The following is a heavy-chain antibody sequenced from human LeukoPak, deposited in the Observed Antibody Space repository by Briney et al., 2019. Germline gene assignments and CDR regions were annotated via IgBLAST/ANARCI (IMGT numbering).Heavy chain of an antibody. CDR2: IHNSGTT. CDR1: VSGYF. J-gene: IGHJ4*02. CDR3: ARRYYYNLGSFPFDF. D-gene: IGHD3-10*01. V-gene: IGHV4-34*01. Sequence: SETLSRTCAVSVSGYFWSWIRQSSGKGLEWIGEIHNSGTTNYNPSLNSRVTISEDTSKNQFYLNLSSVTAADTAVYYCARRYYYNLGSFPFDFWGQGTLVTVSS.